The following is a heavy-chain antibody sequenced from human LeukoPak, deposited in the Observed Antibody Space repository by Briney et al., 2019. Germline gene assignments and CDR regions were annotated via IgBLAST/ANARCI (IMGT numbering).Heavy chain of an antibody. J-gene: IGHJ1*01. CDR1: GYIFTNYG. D-gene: IGHD6-6*01. V-gene: IGHV1-18*01. CDR2: TSAYNDNA. Sequence: ASVKVSCKASGYIFTNYGISWVRQAPGQGPEWMGWTSAYNDNANYAQKFQGRVIMTTDTSTGTAYMELRSLRSDDTAVYYCARDKKYSSSDRYFQHWGQGTLVIVSS. CDR3: ARDKKYSSSDRYFQH.